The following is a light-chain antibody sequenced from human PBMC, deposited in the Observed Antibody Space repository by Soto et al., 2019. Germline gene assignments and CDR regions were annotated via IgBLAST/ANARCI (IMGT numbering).Light chain of an antibody. J-gene: IGKJ1*01. V-gene: IGKV3-20*01. CDR3: QQYGSSYPWT. Sequence: EDVLTQSPATLSVSPGERATRSCRASQSVSSYLAWYQQKPGQAPRLLVYHASNRATGVPARFSGSGSGTDFTLTIRRLEPEDFAVYYCQQYGSSYPWTFGQGTKVDIK. CDR1: QSVSSY. CDR2: HAS.